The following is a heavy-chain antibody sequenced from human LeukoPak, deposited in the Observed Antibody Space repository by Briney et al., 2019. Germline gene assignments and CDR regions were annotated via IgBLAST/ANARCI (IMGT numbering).Heavy chain of an antibody. D-gene: IGHD6-13*01. V-gene: IGHV4-59*01. J-gene: IGHJ6*02. CDR2: IFYGGST. CDR3: ARDSSSWTHYYYYYDMDV. Sequence: PSETLSLTCTVSGGSISSYYWSWIRQPPGKGLEWIGYIFYGGSTNYNPSLKSRVTISVDTSKNQFSLKLSSVTAADTAVYYCARDSSSWTHYYYYYDMDVWGQGTTVTVSS. CDR1: GGSISSYY.